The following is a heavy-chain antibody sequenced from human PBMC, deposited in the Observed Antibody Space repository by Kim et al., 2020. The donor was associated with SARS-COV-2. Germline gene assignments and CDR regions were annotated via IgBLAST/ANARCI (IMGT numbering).Heavy chain of an antibody. CDR1: GGSFSGYY. D-gene: IGHD3-10*01. CDR3: ARNSIGGVSRVVYYYGSGSWFDP. V-gene: IGHV4-34*01. CDR2: INHSGST. Sequence: SETLSLTCAVYGGSFSGYYWSWIRQPPGKGLERIGEINHSGSTNYNPSLKSRVTISVDTSKNQFSLKLSSVTAADTAVYYCARNSIGGVSRVVYYYGSGSWFDPWGQGTLVTVSS. J-gene: IGHJ5*02.